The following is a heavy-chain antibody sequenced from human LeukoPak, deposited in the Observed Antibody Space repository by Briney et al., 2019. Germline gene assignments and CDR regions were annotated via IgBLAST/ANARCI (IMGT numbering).Heavy chain of an antibody. D-gene: IGHD5-18*01. V-gene: IGHV6-1*01. CDR3: ARGYGYYFDY. Sequence: SQTLSLTCAISGHSVSSNSAGWNWIRQSPSRGLEWLGRTYYRSKWYNDYAVSVKSRITINPDTSKNQFSLQLYSVTPEDTAIYYCARGYGYYFDYWGQGTLVTVSS. CDR2: TYYRSKWYN. CDR1: GHSVSSNSAG. J-gene: IGHJ4*02.